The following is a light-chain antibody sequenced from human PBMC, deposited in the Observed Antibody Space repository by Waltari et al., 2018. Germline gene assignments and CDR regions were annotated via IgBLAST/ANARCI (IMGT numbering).Light chain of an antibody. CDR2: DKN. CDR3: HSRDASGSGGA. J-gene: IGLJ2*01. V-gene: IGLV3-19*01. CDR1: SLRSYY. Sequence: TQDPAVSVAMGQTVRITCQGDSLRSYYASWYQQRPGQAPILVMYDKNSRPSGVPDRFAVSSSDDTASLTITGAQAEDEAYYYCHSRDASGSGGAFGGGTKLTVL.